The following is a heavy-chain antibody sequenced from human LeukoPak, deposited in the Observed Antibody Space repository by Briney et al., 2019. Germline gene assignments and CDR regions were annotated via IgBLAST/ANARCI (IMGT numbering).Heavy chain of an antibody. CDR2: ISYDGSNK. CDR1: GFTFSSYG. V-gene: IGHV3-30*18. J-gene: IGHJ4*02. CDR3: AKTYCGGDCYSGYFDY. D-gene: IGHD2-21*02. Sequence: GRSLRLSCAASGFTFSSYGMHWVRQAPGKGLEWVAVISYDGSNKYYADSVKGRFTISRDNSKNTLYLQMNSLRAEDTAVYYCAKTYCGGDCYSGYFDYWGQGTLVTVSS.